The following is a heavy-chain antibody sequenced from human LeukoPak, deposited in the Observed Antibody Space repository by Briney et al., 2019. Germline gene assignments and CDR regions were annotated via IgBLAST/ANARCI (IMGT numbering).Heavy chain of an antibody. CDR2: IKQDGSEK. V-gene: IGHV3-7*03. CDR1: GFTFSGYW. CDR3: ATGAQQLGY. J-gene: IGHJ4*02. Sequence: GGSLRLSCVASGFTFSGYWMSWVRQAPGKGLEWVANIKQDGSEKYYVDSVKGRFTISRDSAKNALYLQMNSRRAEDTGMYYCATGAQQLGYWGQGTLVTVSS. D-gene: IGHD6-13*01.